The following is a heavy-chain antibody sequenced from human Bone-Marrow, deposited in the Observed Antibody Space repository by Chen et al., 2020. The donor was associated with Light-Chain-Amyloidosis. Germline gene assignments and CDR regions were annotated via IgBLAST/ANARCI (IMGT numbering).Heavy chain of an antibody. Sequence: EVQLAQSGPEVKQPGESLKISCKGSGYTFPNYWIGWLRQMPGKGLEWMGVIYPDDSYASYSPSFEGQVTISADKSITTAYLQWRSLKASDTAMYYCARRRDGYNFDYWGQGTLVTVSS. V-gene: IGHV5-51*01. D-gene: IGHD5-12*01. CDR2: IYPDDSYA. J-gene: IGHJ4*02. CDR1: GYTFPNYW. CDR3: ARRRDGYNFDY.